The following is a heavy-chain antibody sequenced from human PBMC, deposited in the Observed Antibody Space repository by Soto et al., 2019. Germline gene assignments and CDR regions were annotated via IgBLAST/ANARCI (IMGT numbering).Heavy chain of an antibody. J-gene: IGHJ4*02. CDR2: IKHSGIT. CDR3: GRAVGKSYLADS. Sequence: HVDLQQWGAGLLKPSETLSLTCAVYDESFSDYYWGWIRQPPGKGLAWIGEIKHSGITNYSPSLMSRVSISVDTSTNQVSLRLRSVTAEDTAVYSCGRAVGKSYLADSWGQGTLVAVSS. D-gene: IGHD6-13*01. CDR1: DESFSDYY. V-gene: IGHV4-34*01.